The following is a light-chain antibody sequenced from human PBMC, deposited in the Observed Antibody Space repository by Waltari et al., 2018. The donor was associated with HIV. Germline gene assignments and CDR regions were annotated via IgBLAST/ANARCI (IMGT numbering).Light chain of an antibody. CDR2: EGS. J-gene: IGLJ1*01. CDR3: CSYAGSRTYV. V-gene: IGLV2-23*01. Sequence: QSALTQPASVSGSPGQSITISCTGTSSDVGTYNSVSWYQHHPGNAPKFIIYEGSKRPAGVSNRFSGSKSGNTASLTISGLQAEDEADYYCCSYAGSRTYVFGTGTMVTVL. CDR1: SSDVGTYNS.